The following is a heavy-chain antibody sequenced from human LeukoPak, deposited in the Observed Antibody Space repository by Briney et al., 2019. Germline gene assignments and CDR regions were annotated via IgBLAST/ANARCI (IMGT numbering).Heavy chain of an antibody. V-gene: IGHV3-66*01. CDR3: ARDLISGPATHDS. J-gene: IGHJ4*02. D-gene: IGHD2-15*01. CDR2: IYSGGST. Sequence: PGGSLRLSCAASGFTFGGYWMHWVRQAPGKGLVWVSAIYSGGSTYYADSVKGRFTMSRDNSKNTVYLQMNSLRAEDMAVYYCARDLISGPATHDSWGQGALVTVSS. CDR1: GFTFGGYW.